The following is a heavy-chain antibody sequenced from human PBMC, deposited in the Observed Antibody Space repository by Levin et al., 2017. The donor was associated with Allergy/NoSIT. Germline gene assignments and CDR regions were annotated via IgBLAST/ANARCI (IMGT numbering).Heavy chain of an antibody. Sequence: SQTLSLTCTVSGGSISGSSYFWGWIRQPPGKGLEWLASIYYTGSAYYSPSLKSRLTISVDTSKNQFSLKLSSVTAADTAVYYCATKRDASGSYYWGQGALVTVSS. D-gene: IGHD3-10*01. V-gene: IGHV4-39*01. CDR1: GGSISGSSYF. CDR2: IYYTGSA. J-gene: IGHJ4*02. CDR3: ATKRDASGSYY.